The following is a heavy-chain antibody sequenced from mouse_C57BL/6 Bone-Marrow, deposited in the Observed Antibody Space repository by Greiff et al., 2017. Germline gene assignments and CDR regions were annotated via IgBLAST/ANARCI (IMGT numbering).Heavy chain of an antibody. CDR2: INYDGSST. D-gene: IGHD2-2*01. CDR3: AREGDYYGYDGAWFAY. V-gene: IGHV5-16*01. Sequence: EVKLMESEGGLVQPGSSMKLSCTASGFTFSDYYMAWVRPVPEKGLEWVANINYDGSSTYYLDSLKSRFIISRDNATNILYLQMSSLKSEDTATYYCAREGDYYGYDGAWFAYWGQGTLVTVSA. CDR1: GFTFSDYY. J-gene: IGHJ3*01.